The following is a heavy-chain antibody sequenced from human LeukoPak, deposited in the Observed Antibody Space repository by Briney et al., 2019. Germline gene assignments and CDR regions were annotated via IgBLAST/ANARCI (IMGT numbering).Heavy chain of an antibody. CDR2: IYYSGST. J-gene: IGHJ4*02. Sequence: SETLSLTCTVSGGSISSGSYYWGWIRQPPGKGLEWIGSIYYSGSTYYNPSLKSRVTISVDTSKNQFSLKLSSVTAADTAVYYCARNAVDTAMVYRPIFPDSSGYYWGFDYWGQGTLVTVSS. CDR3: ARNAVDTAMVYRPIFPDSSGYYWGFDY. CDR1: GGSISSGSYY. D-gene: IGHD3-22*01. V-gene: IGHV4-39*07.